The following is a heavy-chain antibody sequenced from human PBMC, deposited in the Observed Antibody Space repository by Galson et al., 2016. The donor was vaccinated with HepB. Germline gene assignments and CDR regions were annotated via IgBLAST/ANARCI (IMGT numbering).Heavy chain of an antibody. Sequence: VKVSCKASGYTFTGYYMHWVRQAPGQGLEWMGWINPNSGGTNYAQKFQGRVTMTRDTSISTAYMELSRLRSDDTAVYYCARDGAGITGTTDYFDYWGQGTLVTVSS. CDR2: INPNSGGT. V-gene: IGHV1-2*02. CDR3: ARDGAGITGTTDYFDY. CDR1: GYTFTGYY. J-gene: IGHJ4*02. D-gene: IGHD1-7*01.